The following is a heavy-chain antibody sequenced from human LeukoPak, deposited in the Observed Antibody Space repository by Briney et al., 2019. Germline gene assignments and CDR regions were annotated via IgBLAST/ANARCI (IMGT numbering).Heavy chain of an antibody. J-gene: IGHJ4*02. V-gene: IGHV3-21*01. CDR2: ISSSSSYI. Sequence: GGSLRLSCAASGFTFSSYSMNWVRQAPGKGLEWVPSISSSSSYIYYADSVKGRFTISRDNAKNSLYLQMNSLRAEDTAVYYCARDQLYCGGDCYPDYWGQGTLVTVSS. CDR3: ARDQLYCGGDCYPDY. CDR1: GFTFSSYS. D-gene: IGHD2-21*02.